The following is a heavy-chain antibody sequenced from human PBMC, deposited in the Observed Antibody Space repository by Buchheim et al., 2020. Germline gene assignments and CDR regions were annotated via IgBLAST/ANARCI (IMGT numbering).Heavy chain of an antibody. V-gene: IGHV3-30*02. D-gene: IGHD4-17*01. CDR3: ANHDYGDLDAFDI. CDR2: IRYGGSSK. Sequence: QVQLVESGGGVVQPGRSLRLSCAASGFTFSSYGMHWVRQAPGKGLEWVAFIRYGGSSKYYADSVKGRFTISRDNSKNTLYLQMNSLRAEDTAVYYCANHDYGDLDAFDIWGQGK. CDR1: GFTFSSYG. J-gene: IGHJ3*02.